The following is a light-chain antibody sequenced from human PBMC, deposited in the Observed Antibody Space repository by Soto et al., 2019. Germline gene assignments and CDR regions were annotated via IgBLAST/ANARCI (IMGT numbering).Light chain of an antibody. Sequence: EIVLTQSPATLSSFPGDRVTLSCRASQYINTRLAWYQHRPGQAPRLLIYQTSLRAAGIPDRFSGSGSGTDFSLTISRLEPEDFAVYHCQQYSSSPRTFGQGTRLEIK. CDR2: QTS. J-gene: IGKJ5*01. V-gene: IGKV3-20*01. CDR3: QQYSSSPRT. CDR1: QYINTR.